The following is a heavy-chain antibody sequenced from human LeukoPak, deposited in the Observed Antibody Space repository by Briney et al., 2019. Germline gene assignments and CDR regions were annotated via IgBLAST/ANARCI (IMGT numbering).Heavy chain of an antibody. CDR1: GGSTSSGSYY. Sequence: SETLSLTCTVSGGSTSSGSYYWSWIRQPAGKGLEWIGRIYTSGSTNYNPSLKSRVTISVDTSKNQFSLKLSSVTAADTAVYYCARDTRPSKGANWFDPWGQGTLVTVSS. J-gene: IGHJ5*02. V-gene: IGHV4-61*02. CDR2: IYTSGST. CDR3: ARDTRPSKGANWFDP. D-gene: IGHD1-26*01.